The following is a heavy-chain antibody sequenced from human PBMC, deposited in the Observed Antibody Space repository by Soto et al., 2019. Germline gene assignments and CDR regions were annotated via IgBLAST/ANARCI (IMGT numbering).Heavy chain of an antibody. V-gene: IGHV1-3*01. CDR3: ASLVVVVAATLDPFRFDY. CDR2: INAGNGNT. CDR1: GYAFTSYA. D-gene: IGHD2-15*01. J-gene: IGHJ4*02. Sequence: ASVKVSCKASGYAFTSYARHRVRQAPGQRLEWMGWINAGNGNTKYSQKFQGRVTITRDTSASTAYMELSSLRSEDTAVYYCASLVVVVAATLDPFRFDYWGQGTLVTVSS.